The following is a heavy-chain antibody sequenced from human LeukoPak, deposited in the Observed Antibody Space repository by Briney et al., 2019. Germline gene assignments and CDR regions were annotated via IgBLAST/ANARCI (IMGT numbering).Heavy chain of an antibody. CDR1: GGTFSSYA. CDR3: ARSRTKAGTWGGYFDY. D-gene: IGHD3-10*01. J-gene: IGHJ4*02. CDR2: IIPIFGTA. Sequence: ASVKVSCKASGGTFSSYAISWVRQAPGQGLEWMGGIIPIFGTANYAQKFQGRVTITADESTSTAYMELSSLRSEDTAVYYCARSRTKAGTWGGYFDYWGQGTLVTVSS. V-gene: IGHV1-69*13.